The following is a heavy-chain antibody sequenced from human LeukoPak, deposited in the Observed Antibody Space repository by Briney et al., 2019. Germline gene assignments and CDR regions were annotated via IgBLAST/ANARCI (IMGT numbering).Heavy chain of an antibody. CDR1: GGSISSSSYY. J-gene: IGHJ4*02. CDR3: ARQGYDILTGYYSAVYYFDY. D-gene: IGHD3-9*01. V-gene: IGHV4-39*01. Sequence: SETLSLTCTVSGGSISSSSYYWGGIRQPPGKGLEWIGSIYYSGSTYYNPSLKSRVTISVDTSKNQFSLKLSSVTAADTAVYYCARQGYDILTGYYSAVYYFDYWGQGTLVTVSS. CDR2: IYYSGST.